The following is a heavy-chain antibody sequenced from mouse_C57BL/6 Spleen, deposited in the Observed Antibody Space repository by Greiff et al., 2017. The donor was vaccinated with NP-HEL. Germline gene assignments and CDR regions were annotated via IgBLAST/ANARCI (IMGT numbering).Heavy chain of an antibody. CDR1: GFTFTDYY. D-gene: IGHD1-1*01. CDR2: IRNKANGYTT. Sequence: EVKLVESGGGLVQPGGSLSLSCAASGFTFTDYYMSWVRQPPGKALEWLGFIRNKANGYTTEYSAYVKGRFTISRDNSQSILYLQMNALRAEDSATYYCARLFTTVVADYWGQGTTLTVSS. J-gene: IGHJ2*01. V-gene: IGHV7-3*01. CDR3: ARLFTTVVADY.